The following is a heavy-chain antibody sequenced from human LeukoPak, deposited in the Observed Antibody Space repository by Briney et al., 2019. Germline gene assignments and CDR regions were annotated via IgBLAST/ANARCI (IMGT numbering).Heavy chain of an antibody. CDR2: IWYDGSTK. CDR1: GFTFRTYG. CDR3: ARVSDYSNYFDF. V-gene: IGHV3-33*01. Sequence: GGSLRLSCAASGFTFRTYGMHWVRQAPGKGLEWVAIIWYDGSTKYYAESVRGRFTISRDNSKNMLYLQMNSLRAEDTAVYYCARVSDYSNYFDFWGQGTLVTVSS. D-gene: IGHD4-11*01. J-gene: IGHJ4*02.